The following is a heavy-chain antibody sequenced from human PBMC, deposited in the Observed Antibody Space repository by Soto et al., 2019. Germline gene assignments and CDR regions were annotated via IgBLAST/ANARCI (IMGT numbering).Heavy chain of an antibody. Sequence: SETLSLTCTVPGGSVGSGSYYWSWIRQPPGKGLEWIGYIYYSGSTNYNPSLKSRVTISVDTSKNQFSLKLSSVTAADTAVYYCARGGRAYYGSGSYYYYYYGMDVWGQGTTVT. CDR2: IYYSGST. V-gene: IGHV4-61*01. CDR3: ARGGRAYYGSGSYYYYYYGMDV. D-gene: IGHD3-10*01. CDR1: GGSVGSGSYY. J-gene: IGHJ6*02.